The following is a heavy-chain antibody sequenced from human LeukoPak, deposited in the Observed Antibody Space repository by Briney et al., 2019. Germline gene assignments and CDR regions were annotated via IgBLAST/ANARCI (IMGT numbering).Heavy chain of an antibody. CDR1: GFTFSTYS. D-gene: IGHD4-17*01. V-gene: IGHV3-48*04. J-gene: IGHJ6*02. Sequence: GGSLRLSCAASGFTFSTYSMNWVRQAPGKGLEWVSYISSSSSTIYYADSVRGRFTISRDNAKNSLYLQMNSLRAEDTALYHCARVNDYGDYRRSYYYYGMDVWGQGTTVTVSS. CDR2: ISSSSSTI. CDR3: ARVNDYGDYRRSYYYYGMDV.